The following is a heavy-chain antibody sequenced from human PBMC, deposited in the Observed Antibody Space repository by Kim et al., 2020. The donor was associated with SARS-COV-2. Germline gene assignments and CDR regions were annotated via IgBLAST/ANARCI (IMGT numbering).Heavy chain of an antibody. D-gene: IGHD3-10*01. V-gene: IGHV1-18*01. J-gene: IGHJ5*02. Sequence: ASVKVSCKASGYTFTSYGISWVRQAPGQGLEWMGWISAYNGNTNYAQKLQGRVTMTTDTSTSTAYMELRSLRSDDTAVYYCAQRDMVRGSLAFDPWGQGTLVTVSS. CDR2: ISAYNGNT. CDR3: AQRDMVRGSLAFDP. CDR1: GYTFTSYG.